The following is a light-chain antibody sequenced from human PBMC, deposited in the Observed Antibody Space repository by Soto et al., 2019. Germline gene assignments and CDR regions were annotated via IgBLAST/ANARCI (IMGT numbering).Light chain of an antibody. CDR2: RAS. CDR3: QQYDSYPLT. V-gene: IGKV1-5*03. Sequence: DIQMTQSPSTLSASVGDRVTITCRASQSVSSWLAWYQQKPGKVPDLLIYRASSLESGAPSRFSGRGSGTEFTLTISSLQADDFATYYCQQYDSYPLTFGPGTKVDIK. CDR1: QSVSSW. J-gene: IGKJ3*01.